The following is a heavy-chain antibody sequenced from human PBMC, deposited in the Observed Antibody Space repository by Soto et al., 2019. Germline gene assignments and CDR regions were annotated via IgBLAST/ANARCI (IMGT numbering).Heavy chain of an antibody. CDR2: ISYDGSNK. CDR3: AKDLGHGGRGAFDI. J-gene: IGHJ3*02. D-gene: IGHD7-27*01. V-gene: IGHV3-30*18. Sequence: QVQLVESGGGVVQPGRSLRLSCAASGFTFSSYGMHWVRQAPGKGLEWVAVISYDGSNKYYADSVKGRFTISRDNSKNTLHLQMNILSTEDTAVYYCAKDLGHGGRGAFDIWGQGTMVTVSS. CDR1: GFTFSSYG.